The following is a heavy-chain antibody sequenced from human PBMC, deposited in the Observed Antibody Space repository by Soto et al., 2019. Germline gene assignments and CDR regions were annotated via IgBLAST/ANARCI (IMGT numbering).Heavy chain of an antibody. CDR1: GGSISSGGYS. CDR3: ARAGSRGATNHNWFDP. V-gene: IGHV4-30-2*01. CDR2: IYHSGST. D-gene: IGHD3-10*01. Sequence: SESLSLTCAVSGGSISSGGYSWSWIRQPPGKGLEWIGYIYHSGSTYYNPSLKRRVTISVDRSKNQFPLKLSSVTAAATAVYYYARAGSRGATNHNWFDPWGQGTLVTVSS. J-gene: IGHJ5*02.